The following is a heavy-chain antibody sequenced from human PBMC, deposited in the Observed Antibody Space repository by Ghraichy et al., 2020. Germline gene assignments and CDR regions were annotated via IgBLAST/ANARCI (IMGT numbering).Heavy chain of an antibody. V-gene: IGHV3-33*01. CDR2: IWYDGTYK. J-gene: IGHJ4*02. Sequence: GGSLRLSCAASGFTFSTYGMHWVRQAPGKGLEWVALIWYDGTYKYYADSVKGRFTISRDNSKNTLYLQMNSLRAEDTAVYYCARDDYYDSSGIDYWGQGTLVTVSS. CDR3: ARDDYYDSSGIDY. CDR1: GFTFSTYG. D-gene: IGHD3-22*01.